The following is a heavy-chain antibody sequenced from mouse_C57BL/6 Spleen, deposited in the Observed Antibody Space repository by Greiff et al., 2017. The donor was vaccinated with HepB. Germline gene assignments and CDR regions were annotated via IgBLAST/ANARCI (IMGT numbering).Heavy chain of an antibody. CDR3: ARHRLGHWYFDV. CDR1: GFTFSSYT. J-gene: IGHJ1*03. V-gene: IGHV5-9*01. D-gene: IGHD3-2*02. CDR2: ISGGGGNT. Sequence: EVMLVESGGGLVKPGGSLKLSCAASGFTFSSYTMSWVRQTPEKRLEWVATISGGGGNTYYPDSVKGRFTISRDNAKNTLYLQMSSLRSEDTALYYCARHRLGHWYFDVWGTGTTVTVSS.